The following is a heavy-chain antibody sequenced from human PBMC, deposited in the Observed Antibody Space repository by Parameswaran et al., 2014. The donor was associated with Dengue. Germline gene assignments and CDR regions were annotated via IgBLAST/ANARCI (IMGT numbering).Heavy chain of an antibody. D-gene: IGHD1-26*01. CDR2: IYSGGST. Sequence: VRQAPGKGLEWVSVIYSGGSTYYADSVKGRFTISRDNSKNTLYLQMNSLRAEDTAVYYCARDVSGSYLSYFDYWGQGTLVTVSS. V-gene: IGHV3-53*01. J-gene: IGHJ4*02. CDR3: ARDVSGSYLSYFDY.